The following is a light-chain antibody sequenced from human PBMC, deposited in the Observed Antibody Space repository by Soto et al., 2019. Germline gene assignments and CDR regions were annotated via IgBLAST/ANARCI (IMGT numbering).Light chain of an antibody. J-gene: IGKJ4*01. CDR1: QSVSSY. V-gene: IGKV3-20*01. CDR3: QQYGSSPLT. CDR2: DTS. Sequence: ELVLTQSPGTLSLSVGERVTLSCRASQSVSSYLAWYQQTPGQAPRLLIYDTSNRATGTPDRFSGSGSGTDFTLTISRLEPEDCTVYYCQQYGSSPLTFGGGTTVEIK.